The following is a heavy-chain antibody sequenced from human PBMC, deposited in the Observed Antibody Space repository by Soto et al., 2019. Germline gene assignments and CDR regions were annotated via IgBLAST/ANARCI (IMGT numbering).Heavy chain of an antibody. CDR2: IFPSDSDT. D-gene: IGHD3-22*01. J-gene: IGHJ5*02. CDR3: ARKDKSGYFNWFDP. Sequence: GESLKISCRTSGYKFTSSWIAWVRQMPGKGLEWMGIIFPSDSDTRYSPSFQGQVTISADRSTSTVFLQWASLKASDTAVYFCARKDKSGYFNWFDPWGQGTLVTVYS. V-gene: IGHV5-51*01. CDR1: GYKFTSSW.